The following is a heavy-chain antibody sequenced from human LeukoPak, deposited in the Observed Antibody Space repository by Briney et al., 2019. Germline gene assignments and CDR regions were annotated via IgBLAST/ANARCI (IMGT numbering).Heavy chain of an antibody. V-gene: IGHV1-69*04. CDR1: GGTFSSYA. Sequence: ASVNVSCTASGGTFSSYAISWVRQAPGQGLEWMGRIIPIFGIANYAQTFQGRVTITADKPTSTAYVELSSLRSEDTAVYCWSRETGEAYCFDYWGQGTLVTVSS. CDR2: IIPIFGIA. D-gene: IGHD7-27*01. J-gene: IGHJ4*02. CDR3: SRETGEAYCFDY.